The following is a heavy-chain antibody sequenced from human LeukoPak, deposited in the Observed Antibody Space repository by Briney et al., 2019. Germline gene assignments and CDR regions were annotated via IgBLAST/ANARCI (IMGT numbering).Heavy chain of an antibody. CDR1: GGSISSYY. J-gene: IGHJ5*02. D-gene: IGHD2/OR15-2a*01. CDR2: IYYSGST. CDR3: ARVDPNPGHSTGVVDP. V-gene: IGHV4-59*01. Sequence: PSETLSLTCTVSGGSISSYYWSWIRQPPGKGLEWIGYIYYSGSTNYNPSLKSRVTISVDTSKNQFSLKLSSVTAADTAVYYCARVDPNPGHSTGVVDPWGQGTLVTVSS.